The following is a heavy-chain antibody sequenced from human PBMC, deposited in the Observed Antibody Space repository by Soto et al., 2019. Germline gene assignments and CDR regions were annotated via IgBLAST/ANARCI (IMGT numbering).Heavy chain of an antibody. CDR1: GFTFSSYS. Sequence: PGGSLRLSCAASGFTFSSYSMNWVRQAPGKGLEWVSYISSSSSTIYYADSVKGRFTISRDNAKNSLYLQMNSLRAGDTAVYYCARDSMTGLNWFDPWGRGTLVTVSS. D-gene: IGHD3-9*01. J-gene: IGHJ5*02. CDR3: ARDSMTGLNWFDP. CDR2: ISSSSSTI. V-gene: IGHV3-48*01.